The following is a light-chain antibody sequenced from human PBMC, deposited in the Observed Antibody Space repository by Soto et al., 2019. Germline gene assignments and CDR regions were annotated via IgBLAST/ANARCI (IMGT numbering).Light chain of an antibody. Sequence: DIVMTQSPLSLPVTPGEPASISCRSSQSLLHSNGYTYLDWYLQKPGQSPQLLIYLGFNRASGVPDRFSGSGSGTDFTLKISRVEAEDVGVYYCMQALQTPAFGQGTKVEIK. J-gene: IGKJ1*01. CDR2: LGF. V-gene: IGKV2-28*01. CDR3: MQALQTPA. CDR1: QSLLHSNGYTY.